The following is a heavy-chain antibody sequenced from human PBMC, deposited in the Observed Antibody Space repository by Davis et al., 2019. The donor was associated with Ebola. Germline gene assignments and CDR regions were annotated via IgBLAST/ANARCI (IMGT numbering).Heavy chain of an antibody. J-gene: IGHJ4*02. D-gene: IGHD1-26*01. CDR3: ARWASVGY. CDR1: GFTFSSSW. Sequence: GESLKISCAAPGFTFSSSWMTWVRQAPEKGLEWLATIKADGSAKYYVDSVKGRFTISRDNVKNSLYLQMDSLRAEDTAVYYCARWASVGYWGQGTLVTVSS. V-gene: IGHV3-7*01. CDR2: IKADGSAK.